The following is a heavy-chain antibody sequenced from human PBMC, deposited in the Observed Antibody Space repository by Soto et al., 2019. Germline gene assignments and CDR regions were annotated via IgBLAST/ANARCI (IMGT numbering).Heavy chain of an antibody. D-gene: IGHD6-19*01. CDR2: ISYDGSNK. Sequence: QVQLVESGGGVVQPGRSLRLFCAASGFTFSSYAMHWVRQAPGKGLEWVAVISYDGSNKYYADSVKGRFTISRDNSKNTLYLQMNSLRAEDTAVYYCARDWDVAGTGSFDAFDIWGQGTMVTVSS. CDR3: ARDWDVAGTGSFDAFDI. CDR1: GFTFSSYA. V-gene: IGHV3-30-3*01. J-gene: IGHJ3*02.